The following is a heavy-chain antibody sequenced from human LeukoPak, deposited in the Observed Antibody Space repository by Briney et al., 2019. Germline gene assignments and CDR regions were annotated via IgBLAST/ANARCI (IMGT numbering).Heavy chain of an antibody. Sequence: PSETLSLTCAVYGGSFSGYYWSWIRQPPGKGLEWIGEINHSGSTNYNPSLKSRVTISVDTSKNQFSLKLSSVTAADTAVYYCARARRMDVWGKGTTVTVSS. CDR3: ARARRMDV. V-gene: IGHV4-34*01. J-gene: IGHJ6*03. CDR2: INHSGST. CDR1: GGSFSGYY.